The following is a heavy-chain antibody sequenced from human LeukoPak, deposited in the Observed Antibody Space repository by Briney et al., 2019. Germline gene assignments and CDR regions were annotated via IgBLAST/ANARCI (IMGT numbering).Heavy chain of an antibody. Sequence: SETLSLTCTVSGGSISSSSYYWGWIRQPPGKGLEWIGSIYYSGSTYYNPSLKSRVTISVDTSKNQFSLKLSSVTAADTAVYYCARTPFNYYGDYLTNAFDIWGQGTMATVSS. V-gene: IGHV4-39*01. CDR1: GGSISSSSYY. J-gene: IGHJ3*02. CDR2: IYYSGST. CDR3: ARTPFNYYGDYLTNAFDI. D-gene: IGHD4-17*01.